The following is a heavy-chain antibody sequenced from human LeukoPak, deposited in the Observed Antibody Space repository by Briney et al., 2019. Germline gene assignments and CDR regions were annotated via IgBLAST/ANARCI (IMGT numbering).Heavy chain of an antibody. J-gene: IGHJ6*02. CDR1: GFTFDDYA. V-gene: IGHV3-43*02. CDR2: ISGDGGST. D-gene: IGHD2-2*01. Sequence: GGSLRLSCAASGFTFDDYAMHWVRQAPGKGLEWVSLISGDGGSTYYADYVKGRFTISRDNSKNSLYLQMNSLRTEDTALYYCAKDIEVVPAGFYYYYYGMDVWGQGTTVTVSS. CDR3: AKDIEVVPAGFYYYYYGMDV.